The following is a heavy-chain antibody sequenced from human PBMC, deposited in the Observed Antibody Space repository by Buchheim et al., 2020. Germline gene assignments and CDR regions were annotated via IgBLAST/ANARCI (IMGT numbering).Heavy chain of an antibody. D-gene: IGHD5-18*01. CDR1: GFTFSSNY. J-gene: IGHJ3*02. Sequence: EVQLVESGGGLVQPGGSLRLSCAASGFTFSSNYMSWVRQAPGKGLEWVSLIYSNGNTFYADSVQGRFTVSRDNSKNTLYLQMNSLRAEDTAVYYCARAVHTGLIDAFDIWGQGT. CDR2: IYSNGNT. V-gene: IGHV3-66*01. CDR3: ARAVHTGLIDAFDI.